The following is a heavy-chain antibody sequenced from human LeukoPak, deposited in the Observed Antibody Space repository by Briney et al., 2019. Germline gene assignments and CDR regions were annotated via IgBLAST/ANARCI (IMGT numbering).Heavy chain of an antibody. J-gene: IGHJ4*02. CDR2: ISSSGSTI. V-gene: IGHV3-48*04. Sequence: GGSLRLSCAASGFTFSSYSMNWVRQAPGKGLEWVSYISSSGSTIYYADSVKGRFTISRDNAKNSLYLQMNSLRAEDTAVYYCAKQYYYDSSGYYPGYWGQGTLVTVSS. D-gene: IGHD3-22*01. CDR1: GFTFSSYS. CDR3: AKQYYYDSSGYYPGY.